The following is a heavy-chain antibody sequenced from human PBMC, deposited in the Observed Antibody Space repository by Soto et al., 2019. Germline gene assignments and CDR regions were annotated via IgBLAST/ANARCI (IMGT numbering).Heavy chain of an antibody. Sequence: SVKVSCKASGGTFSSYAISWVRQAPGQGLEWMGGIIPIFGTANYAQKFQGRVTITADESTSTAYMELSSLRSEDTAVYYCARDSVGRRAIFGVVPFYYYYGMDVWGQGTTVTVSS. CDR3: ARDSVGRRAIFGVVPFYYYYGMDV. J-gene: IGHJ6*02. CDR1: GGTFSSYA. V-gene: IGHV1-69*13. CDR2: IIPIFGTA. D-gene: IGHD3-3*01.